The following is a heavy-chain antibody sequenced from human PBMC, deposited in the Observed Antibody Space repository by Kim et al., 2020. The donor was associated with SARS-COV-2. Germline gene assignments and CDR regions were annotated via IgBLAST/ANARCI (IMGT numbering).Heavy chain of an antibody. CDR2: IWYDGSSK. J-gene: IGHJ6*04. D-gene: IGHD6-19*01. Sequence: GGSLRLSCAASGFTFSSYGMHWVRQAPGKGLEWVAVIWYDGSSKYYADSVKGRFTISRDNSKNTLYLQMNSLRAEDTAVYYCARDQVSGWYDYYYYGMDVWGRGTRVPVST. CDR1: GFTFSSYG. V-gene: IGHV3-33*01. CDR3: ARDQVSGWYDYYYYGMDV.